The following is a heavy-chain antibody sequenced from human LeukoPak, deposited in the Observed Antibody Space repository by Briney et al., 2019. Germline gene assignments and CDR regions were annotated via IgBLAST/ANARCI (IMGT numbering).Heavy chain of an antibody. CDR3: ARDGCSGGSCYRDYYGMDV. CDR1: GGSISSYY. D-gene: IGHD2-15*01. Sequence: SETLSLTCTVSGGSISSYYWSWIRQPPGKGLEWIGYIYYSGSTNYNPSLKSRVTISVDTSKNQFSLKLSSVTAADTAVYYCARDGCSGGSCYRDYYGMDVWGQETTVTVSS. CDR2: IYYSGST. J-gene: IGHJ6*02. V-gene: IGHV4-59*01.